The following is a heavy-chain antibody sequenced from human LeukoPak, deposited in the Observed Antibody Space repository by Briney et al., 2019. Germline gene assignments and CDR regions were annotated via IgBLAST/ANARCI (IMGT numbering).Heavy chain of an antibody. D-gene: IGHD3-10*01. J-gene: IGHJ4*02. Sequence: GGSLRLSCAASGFTFSNYAMHWVRQAPGKGLEWVSLISSGGTYEYYADSVKGRFTISRDNSKNTLYLQLNSLRAEDTAVYYCARDSMYYYDSGSSGPHYFDNWGQGTLVTVSS. CDR3: ARDSMYYYDSGSSGPHYFDN. CDR2: ISSGGTYE. CDR1: GFTFSNYA. V-gene: IGHV3-30*01.